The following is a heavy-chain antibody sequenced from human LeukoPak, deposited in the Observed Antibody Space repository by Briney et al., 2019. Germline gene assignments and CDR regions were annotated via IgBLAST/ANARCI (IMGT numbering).Heavy chain of an antibody. CDR2: IYYSGST. CDR3: ARDQGSGWYDY. D-gene: IGHD6-19*01. V-gene: IGHV4-59*12. Sequence: SETLSLTCTVSGGSISSYYWSWIRQPPGKGLEWIGYIYYSGSTNYNPSLKSRVTISVDTSKNQFSLKLSSVTAADTAVYYCARDQGSGWYDYWGQGTLVTVSS. CDR1: GGSISSYY. J-gene: IGHJ4*02.